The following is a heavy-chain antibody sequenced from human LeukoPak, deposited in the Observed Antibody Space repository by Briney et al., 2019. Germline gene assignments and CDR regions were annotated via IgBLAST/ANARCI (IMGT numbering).Heavy chain of an antibody. D-gene: IGHD3-16*01. CDR1: GFTFSSYA. J-gene: IGHJ6*03. CDR2: IIDNGYIT. Sequence: PGGSLRLSCAASGFTFSSYAMSWVRQAPGKGLEWVSGIIDNGYITYYANSARGRFTISRDNSKNTLFLQMNSLRAEDTAVYYCAKLGGQEVHNYYVAVWGKGTTVAVSS. CDR3: AKLGGQEVHNYYVAV. V-gene: IGHV3-23*01.